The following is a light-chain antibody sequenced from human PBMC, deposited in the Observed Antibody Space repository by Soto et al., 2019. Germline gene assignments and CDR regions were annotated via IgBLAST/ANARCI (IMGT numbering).Light chain of an antibody. V-gene: IGLV2-11*01. J-gene: IGLJ6*01. CDR1: SSDVGGYNY. CDR3: CSNAVGHTFV. Sequence: QSALTQPRSVSGSPGQSITISCTETSSDVGGYNYLSWYQQHPGKGPKLIIYGVRKRPSGVPDRFSGSKSGNTASLTISGLQPEDEADYYCCSNAVGHTFVFGSGTKLTVL. CDR2: GVR.